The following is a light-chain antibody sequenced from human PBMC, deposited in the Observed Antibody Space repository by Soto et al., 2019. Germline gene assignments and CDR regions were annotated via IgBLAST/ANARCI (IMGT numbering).Light chain of an antibody. J-gene: IGKJ4*01. CDR1: QGISNY. Sequence: DIPMTQSPSSLSAPVGDRVTITCRASQGISNYLAWYQQKPGKVPKLLIYAASTLQSGVPSRFSGSGSGTDFTLTISSLQPEDVATYYCQKYNSAPPLTFGGGTKVEIK. V-gene: IGKV1-27*01. CDR2: AAS. CDR3: QKYNSAPPLT.